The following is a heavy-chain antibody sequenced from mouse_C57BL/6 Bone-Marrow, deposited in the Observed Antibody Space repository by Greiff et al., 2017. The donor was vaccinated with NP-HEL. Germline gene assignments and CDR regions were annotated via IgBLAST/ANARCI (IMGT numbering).Heavy chain of an antibody. Sequence: VQLVESGPGLVQPSQSLSITCTVSGFSLTSYGVHWVRQSPGKGLEWLGVIWSGGSTDYNAAFISRLSISKDNSKSQVFFKMNSLQADDTAIYYCARIYGSSYDWYFDVWGTGTTVTVSS. CDR1: GFSLTSYG. V-gene: IGHV2-2*01. J-gene: IGHJ1*03. CDR2: IWSGGST. D-gene: IGHD1-1*01. CDR3: ARIYGSSYDWYFDV.